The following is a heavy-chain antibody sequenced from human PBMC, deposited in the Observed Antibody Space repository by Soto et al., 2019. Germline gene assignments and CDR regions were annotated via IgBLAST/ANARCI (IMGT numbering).Heavy chain of an antibody. Sequence: GGSLELSGAASGFTFSSYGMTWVRQAPGRGLEWVSFSSATGAGTYYADSVKVRFTISRDNSKNTLYLQMTSLRADDTAVYYCAKDRRAGGNYGFYSDFWGQGALVTVSS. J-gene: IGHJ4*02. V-gene: IGHV3-23*01. CDR1: GFTFSSYG. D-gene: IGHD1-7*01. CDR3: AKDRRAGGNYGFYSDF. CDR2: SSATGAGT.